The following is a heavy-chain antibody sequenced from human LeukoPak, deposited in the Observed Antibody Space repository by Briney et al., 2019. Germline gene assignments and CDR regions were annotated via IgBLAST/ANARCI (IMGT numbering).Heavy chain of an antibody. CDR1: GFTFINYA. CDR3: AKFQMRYCSGGSCHPFDY. Sequence: PGGSLRLSCAASGFTFINYAMNWVRQAPGKGLEWVSGISGSGGSTYYTDSVKGRFTISRDNSKNTLYLQMNSLRAEDTAIYYCAKFQMRYCSGGSCHPFDYWGQGTLVTVSS. D-gene: IGHD2-15*01. J-gene: IGHJ4*02. V-gene: IGHV3-23*01. CDR2: ISGSGGST.